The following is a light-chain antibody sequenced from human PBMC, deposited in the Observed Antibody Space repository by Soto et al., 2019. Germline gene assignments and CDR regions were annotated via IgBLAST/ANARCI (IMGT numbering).Light chain of an antibody. Sequence: DIQITQSPSSLSGSIGDRVTVTSRTSQTIRTYINWYQQKPGKAPKLLIYEASSLQSGVPSRFSGSGSGTDFTLTISSLQPEDFAAYYCQQSYSTPWTCGQGTKGDI. J-gene: IGKJ1*01. CDR3: QQSYSTPWT. CDR2: EAS. V-gene: IGKV1-39*01. CDR1: QTIRTY.